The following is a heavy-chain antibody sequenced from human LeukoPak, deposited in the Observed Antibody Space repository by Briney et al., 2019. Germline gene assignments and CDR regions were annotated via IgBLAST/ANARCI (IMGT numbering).Heavy chain of an antibody. J-gene: IGHJ4*02. CDR1: GFTFSSYE. V-gene: IGHV3-48*03. Sequence: PGGSLRLSCAASGFTFSSYEMNWVRQAPGRGLEWVSYISSSGSTIYYADSVKGRFTISRDNAKNSLYLQMNSLRAEDTAVYYCARDLQPVVVDIEDYWGQGTLVTVSS. CDR2: ISSSGSTI. D-gene: IGHD3-22*01. CDR3: ARDLQPVVVDIEDY.